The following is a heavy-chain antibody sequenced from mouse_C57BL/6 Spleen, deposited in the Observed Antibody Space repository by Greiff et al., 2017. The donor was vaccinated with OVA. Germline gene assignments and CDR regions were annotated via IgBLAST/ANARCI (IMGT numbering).Heavy chain of an antibody. CDR3: ARYGSSYDDYAMDY. D-gene: IGHD1-1*01. CDR1: GFSLTSYG. Sequence: QVHVKQSGPGLVQPSQSLSITCTVSGFSLTSYGVHWVRQSPGKGLEWLGVIWSGGSTDYNAAFISRLSISKDNSKSQVFFKMNSLQADDTAIYYCARYGSSYDDYAMDYWGQGTSVTVSS. CDR2: IWSGGST. V-gene: IGHV2-2*01. J-gene: IGHJ4*01.